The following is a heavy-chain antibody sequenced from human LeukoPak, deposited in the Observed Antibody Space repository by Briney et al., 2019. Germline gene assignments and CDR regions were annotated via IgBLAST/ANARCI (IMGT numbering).Heavy chain of an antibody. D-gene: IGHD6-6*01. Sequence: GGSLRLSCAASGFTFSDYYMSWIRQAPGKGLEWVSYISSSGSTIYYVDSVKGRFTISRDNAKNSLYLQMNSLRAEDTAVYYCARDREYSSSINWFDPWGQGTLVTVSS. V-gene: IGHV3-11*04. CDR2: ISSSGSTI. CDR3: ARDREYSSSINWFDP. J-gene: IGHJ5*02. CDR1: GFTFSDYY.